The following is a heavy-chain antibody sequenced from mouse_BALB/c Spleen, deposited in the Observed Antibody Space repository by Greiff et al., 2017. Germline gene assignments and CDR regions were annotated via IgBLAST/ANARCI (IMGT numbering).Heavy chain of an antibody. J-gene: IGHJ4*01. CDR2: INPSTGYT. Sequence: QVHVKQSGAELAKPGASVKMSCKASGYTFTSYWMHWVKQRPGQGLEWIGYINPSTGYTEYNQKFKDKATLTADKSSSTAYMQLSSLTSEDSAVYYCARRELGQRRYYAMDYWGQGTSVTVSS. CDR3: ARRELGQRRYYAMDY. V-gene: IGHV1-7*01. D-gene: IGHD4-1*01. CDR1: GYTFTSYW.